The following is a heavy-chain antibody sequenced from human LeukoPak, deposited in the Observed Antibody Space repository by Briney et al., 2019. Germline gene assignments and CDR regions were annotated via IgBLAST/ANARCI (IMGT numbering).Heavy chain of an antibody. CDR1: GGSFSGYY. Sequence: SETLSLTCAVYGGSFSGYYWSWIRQPPGKGLEWIGEINHGGSTNYNPSLKSRVTISVDTSKNQFSLKLGSVTAADTAVYYCARASARATYDILTGYYGPPYFDYWGQGTLVTVSS. CDR2: INHGGST. CDR3: ARASARATYDILTGYYGPPYFDY. J-gene: IGHJ4*02. D-gene: IGHD3-9*01. V-gene: IGHV4-34*01.